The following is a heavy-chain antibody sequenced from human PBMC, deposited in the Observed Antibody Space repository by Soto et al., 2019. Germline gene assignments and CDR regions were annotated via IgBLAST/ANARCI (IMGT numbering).Heavy chain of an antibody. CDR3: ARGRLGGAAN. J-gene: IGHJ4*02. Sequence: PSETLSLTCAVYGASFSGYYWSWIRQPPGKGLEWIGEIDHSGGTNYNASLKSRVTISADTSNNQSSLKLSSVTAADTAIYYCARGRLGGAANWGQGTLVTVS. CDR1: GASFSGYY. D-gene: IGHD3-16*01. V-gene: IGHV4-34*01. CDR2: IDHSGGT.